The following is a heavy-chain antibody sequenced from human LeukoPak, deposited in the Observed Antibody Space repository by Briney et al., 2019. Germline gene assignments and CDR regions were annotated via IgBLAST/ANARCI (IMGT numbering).Heavy chain of an antibody. D-gene: IGHD2-2*01. CDR2: INPSGGST. J-gene: IGHJ3*02. V-gene: IGHV1-46*01. CDR3: ASEGIVVVPAAASDI. Sequence: ASVKVSCKASGYTFTSYYMHWVRQAPGQGLEWMGIINPSGGSTSYAQKFQGRVTMTRDTSTSTVYVELSSLRSEDTAVYYCASEGIVVVPAAASDIWGQGTMVTVSS. CDR1: GYTFTSYY.